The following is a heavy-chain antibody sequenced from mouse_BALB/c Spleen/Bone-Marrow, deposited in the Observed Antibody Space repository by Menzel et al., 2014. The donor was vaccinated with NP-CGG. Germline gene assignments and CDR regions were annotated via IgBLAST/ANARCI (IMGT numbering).Heavy chain of an antibody. CDR2: ISSGSTAI. CDR1: GFTFSSFG. Sequence: DVKLRESGGGLVQPGGSRKLSCAASGFTFSSFGMHWVRQAPEKGLEWVAYISSGSTAICYADTVKGRFTISRDNPKNTLFLQMTSLRSEDTAMYYCARGGNWDDFDVWGAGTTVTVSS. D-gene: IGHD4-1*01. V-gene: IGHV5-17*02. CDR3: ARGGNWDDFDV. J-gene: IGHJ1*01.